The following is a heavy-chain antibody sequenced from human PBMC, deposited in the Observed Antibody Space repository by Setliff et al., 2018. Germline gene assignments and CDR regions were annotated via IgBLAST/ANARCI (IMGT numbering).Heavy chain of an antibody. CDR3: SRLVRYCTRTSCQRLSGDDY. CDR1: GYHLTSYG. J-gene: IGHJ4*02. V-gene: IGHV1-18*01. CDR2: ISPYSGNA. Sequence: ASVKVSCKTSGYHLTSYGVTWVRQAPGQGLDWVGWISPYSGNAYYAPKFQGRVIMTTDTSTTTAYMDLRSLRPDDTAIYFCSRLVRYCTRTSCQRLSGDDYWGQGTLVTVSS. D-gene: IGHD2-2*01.